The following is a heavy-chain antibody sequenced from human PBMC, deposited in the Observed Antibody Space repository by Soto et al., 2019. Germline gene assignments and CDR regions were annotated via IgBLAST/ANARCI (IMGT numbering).Heavy chain of an antibody. D-gene: IGHD3-10*01. Sequence: ASVKVSCEASGYSFSGYYMNWVRQAPGQGLEWMGWIKPNSGGTDYAQKFQGRVTMTRDTSISTAYMELRGLRYDDTAVYYCARTSGVSPRVTYNWFDPWGQGTLVTVSS. CDR2: IKPNSGGT. V-gene: IGHV1-2*02. J-gene: IGHJ5*02. CDR1: GYSFSGYY. CDR3: ARTSGVSPRVTYNWFDP.